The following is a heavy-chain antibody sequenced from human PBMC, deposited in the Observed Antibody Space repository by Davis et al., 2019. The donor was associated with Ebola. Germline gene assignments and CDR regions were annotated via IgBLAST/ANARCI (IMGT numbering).Heavy chain of an antibody. CDR3: ARDSVYGDYGDYYYYMDV. CDR2: IYYSGST. D-gene: IGHD4-17*01. J-gene: IGHJ6*03. V-gene: IGHV4-61*01. CDR1: GGSVSSGSYY. Sequence: PSETLSLTCTVSGGSVSSGSYYWSWIRQPPGKGLEWIGYIYYSGSTNYNPSLKSRVTISVDTSKNQFSLKLSSVTAADTAVYYCARDSVYGDYGDYYYYMDVWGKGTTVTVSS.